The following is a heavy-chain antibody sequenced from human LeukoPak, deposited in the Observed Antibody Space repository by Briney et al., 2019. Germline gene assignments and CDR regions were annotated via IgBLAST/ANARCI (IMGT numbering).Heavy chain of an antibody. CDR2: VYYSGTT. CDR1: GGTIGIRSYY. Sequence: PSETLSLTCTVSGGTIGIRSYYWGWIRQPPGKGLEWIGSVYYSGTTYYNPSLKSRATISVDTSKNQFSLKLSSVTAPNTAVYYCARHGIQLMNFDYWGQGTLVTVSS. CDR3: ARHGIQLMNFDY. V-gene: IGHV4-39*01. J-gene: IGHJ4*02. D-gene: IGHD5-24*01.